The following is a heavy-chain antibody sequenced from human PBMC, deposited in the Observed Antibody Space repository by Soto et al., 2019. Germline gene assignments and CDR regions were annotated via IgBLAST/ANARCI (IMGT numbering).Heavy chain of an antibody. CDR2: INSDGSST. Sequence: GGSLRLSCAASGFTFSSYWMHWVRQAPGKGLVWVSRINSDGSSTSYADSVKGRFTISRDNAKNTLYLQMNSLRAEDTAVYYCPSNPRGYSSRWSPPSGYWGQGPLVTVSP. V-gene: IGHV3-74*01. J-gene: IGHJ4*02. CDR1: GFTFSSYW. CDR3: PSNPRGYSSRWSPPSGY. D-gene: IGHD6-13*01.